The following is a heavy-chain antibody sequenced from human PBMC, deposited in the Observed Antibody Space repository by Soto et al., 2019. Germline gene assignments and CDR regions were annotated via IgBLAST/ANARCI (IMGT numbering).Heavy chain of an antibody. CDR1: EYSFANQW. CDR2: ISPGDSDT. D-gene: IGHD3-10*01. J-gene: IGHJ5*02. CDR3: TKRLRDVSIPGSWFDP. V-gene: IGHV5-51*01. Sequence: GESLKISCKGSEYSFANQWIGWVRQMPGKGLEWMGIISPGDSDTLYSPSFQGQVTISVDKSISTVYLQWSSLKASDTAIYYCTKRLRDVSIPGSWFDPWGQGTLVTVSS.